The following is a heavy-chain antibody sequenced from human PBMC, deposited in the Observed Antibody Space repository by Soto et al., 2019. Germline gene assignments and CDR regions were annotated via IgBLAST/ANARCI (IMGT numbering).Heavy chain of an antibody. CDR2: VYNSGST. V-gene: IGHV4-59*01. J-gene: IGHJ4*02. Sequence: SETLSLTCTVSGGSISSYYWTWIRQPPGKGLEWIGYVYNSGSTNYNPSLKSRVTISEDTSKSQFSLKVNSMTAADTAVYYCARYRRVAGAGYPLDNWGQGILVTVSS. CDR3: ARYRRVAGAGYPLDN. CDR1: GGSISSYY. D-gene: IGHD6-13*01.